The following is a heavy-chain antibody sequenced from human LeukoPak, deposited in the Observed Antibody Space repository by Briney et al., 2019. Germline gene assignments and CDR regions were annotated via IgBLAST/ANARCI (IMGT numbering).Heavy chain of an antibody. J-gene: IGHJ6*02. CDR1: GFTFSSYA. V-gene: IGHV3-23*01. D-gene: IGHD1-14*01. CDR3: ARSRENHPPHYYYGMDV. CDR2: ISGSGGST. Sequence: GGSLRLSCAASGFTFSSYAMSWVRQAPGKGLAWVSAISGSGGSTYYGDSVKGRFTISRDNSKNTVYLHMQSLRAEDTAMYYCARSRENHPPHYYYGMDVWGQGTTVTVSS.